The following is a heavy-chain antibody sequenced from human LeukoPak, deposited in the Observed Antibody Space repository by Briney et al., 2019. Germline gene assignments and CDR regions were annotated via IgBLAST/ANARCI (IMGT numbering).Heavy chain of an antibody. V-gene: IGHV3-23*01. CDR3: GKTTTGYSSGRYPGWPVDY. J-gene: IGHJ4*02. CDR1: GFTFNSYA. D-gene: IGHD6-19*01. CDR2: IFGSGGSA. Sequence: GGSLGLSSAASGFTFNSYAMYWVRQAPGKGLEWVSGIFGSGGSAHYADSVKGRFTISRDNSKNTVYLQMDSLRVEDTAVYYCGKTTTGYSSGRYPGWPVDYWGQGTLVTVSS.